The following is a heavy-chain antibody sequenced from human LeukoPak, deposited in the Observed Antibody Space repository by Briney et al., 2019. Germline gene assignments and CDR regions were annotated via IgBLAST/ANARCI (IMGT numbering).Heavy chain of an antibody. D-gene: IGHD2-15*01. CDR2: IYTSGST. CDR1: GGSISSYY. V-gene: IGHV4-4*07. Sequence: KPSETLSLTCTVSGGSISSYYWSWIRQPAGKGLEWIGRIYTSGSTNYNPSLKSRVTMSVDTSKNQFSLKLSSVTAADTAVYYCARAGYCSGGSCTLYYYYYMDVWGKGTTVTVSS. J-gene: IGHJ6*03. CDR3: ARAGYCSGGSCTLYYYYYMDV.